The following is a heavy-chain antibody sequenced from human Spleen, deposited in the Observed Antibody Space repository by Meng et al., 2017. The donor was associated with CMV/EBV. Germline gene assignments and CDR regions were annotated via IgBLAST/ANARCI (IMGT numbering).Heavy chain of an antibody. CDR2: ISHSGST. J-gene: IGHJ6*02. V-gene: IGHV4-39*07. CDR1: GGSISSSSYY. Sequence: SETLSLTCTVSGGSISSSSYYWSWIRQPPGKGLEWIGEISHSGSTNYNPSLKSRVTISVDMSKNQFSLKLSSVTAADTAVYYCAYGSGITGDYYGMDVWGQGTTVTVSS. CDR3: AYGSGITGDYYGMDV. D-gene: IGHD3-10*01.